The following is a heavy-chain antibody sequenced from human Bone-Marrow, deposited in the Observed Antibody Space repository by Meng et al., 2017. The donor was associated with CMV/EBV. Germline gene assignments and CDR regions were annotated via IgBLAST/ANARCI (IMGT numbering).Heavy chain of an antibody. V-gene: IGHV3-21*01. J-gene: IGHJ6*02. CDR2: ISSSSSYI. CDR1: GFTFSSYS. CDR3: ARDISARYDFWSGYFGIDYYYGMDV. D-gene: IGHD3-3*01. Sequence: GGSLRLSCAASGFTFSSYSMNWVRQAPGKGLEWVSSISSSSSYIYYADSVKGRFTISRDNAKNSLYLQMNSLRAEDTAVYYCARDISARYDFWSGYFGIDYYYGMDVWGQGTTVTVSS.